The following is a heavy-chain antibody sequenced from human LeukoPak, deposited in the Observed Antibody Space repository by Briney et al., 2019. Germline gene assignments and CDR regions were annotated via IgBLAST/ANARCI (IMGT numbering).Heavy chain of an antibody. Sequence: PSETLSLTCTVSGGSISTSNYYWGWIRQPPGKGLEWIGNIYYSGSTYYNLSLKSRVTISVDTSKNQFSLKLSSVTAAATAVYYCARDLDYYGSGSYYYFESWGQGTLVTVSS. CDR1: GGSISTSNYY. CDR3: ARDLDYYGSGSYYYFES. CDR2: IYYSGST. D-gene: IGHD3-10*01. V-gene: IGHV4-39*07. J-gene: IGHJ4*02.